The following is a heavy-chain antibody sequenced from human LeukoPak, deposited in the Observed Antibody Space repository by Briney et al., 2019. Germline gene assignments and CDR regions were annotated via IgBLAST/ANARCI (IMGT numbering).Heavy chain of an antibody. Sequence: GGSLRLSCAASGFTFSRYAMGWVRQAPGKGLEWVSAISGSGGSTYYADSVKGRFTISRDNSKNTLYLQMNSLRAEDTAVYYCAKNLVGGYDGTDYWGQGTLVTVSS. CDR1: GFTFSRYA. CDR2: ISGSGGST. J-gene: IGHJ4*02. D-gene: IGHD5-12*01. V-gene: IGHV3-23*01. CDR3: AKNLVGGYDGTDY.